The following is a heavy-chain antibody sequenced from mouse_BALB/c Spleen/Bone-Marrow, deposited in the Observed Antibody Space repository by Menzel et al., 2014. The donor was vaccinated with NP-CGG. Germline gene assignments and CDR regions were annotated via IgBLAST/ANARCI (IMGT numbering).Heavy chain of an antibody. D-gene: IGHD1-1*02. CDR2: IDPENGNT. V-gene: IGHV14-1*02. J-gene: IGHJ4*01. CDR3: ADYGPYAMYY. CDR1: GFNIKDYY. Sequence: DVKLQESGAELVRPGTLVKLSCKASGFNIKDYYMHWVKQRPEQGLGWIGWIDPENGNTIYDPKFQGKASITADTSSNTAYLQLSSLTSEDTAVYYCADYGPYAMYYCFQGTSVTVTS.